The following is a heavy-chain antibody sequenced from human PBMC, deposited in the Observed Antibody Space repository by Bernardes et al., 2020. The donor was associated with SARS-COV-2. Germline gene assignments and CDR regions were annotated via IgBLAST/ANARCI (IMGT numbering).Heavy chain of an antibody. Sequence: GGSLRLSCAASGFTFDDYAMHWVRQAPGKGLEWVSGISWNSGSIGYADSVKGRFTISRDNAKNSLYLQMNSLRAEDTALYYCAKLRSGYGDYESHPGDYWGQGTLVTVSS. V-gene: IGHV3-9*01. CDR2: ISWNSGSI. CDR1: GFTFDDYA. CDR3: AKLRSGYGDYESHPGDY. J-gene: IGHJ4*02. D-gene: IGHD4-17*01.